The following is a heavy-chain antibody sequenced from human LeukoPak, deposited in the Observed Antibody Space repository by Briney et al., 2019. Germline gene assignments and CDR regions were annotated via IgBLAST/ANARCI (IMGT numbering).Heavy chain of an antibody. V-gene: IGHV3-20*04. J-gene: IGHJ4*02. Sequence: PGGSLRLSCAASGFMFDDYDMSWVRQAPWKGLEWVSGINWNAGSTAYADSVKGRFNISRDNAKNSLYLQMNSLRAEDTALYYCARAFKYSMSGYYFDYWGQGTLVTVSS. CDR3: ARAFKYSMSGYYFDY. D-gene: IGHD2-21*01. CDR1: GFMFDDYD. CDR2: INWNAGST.